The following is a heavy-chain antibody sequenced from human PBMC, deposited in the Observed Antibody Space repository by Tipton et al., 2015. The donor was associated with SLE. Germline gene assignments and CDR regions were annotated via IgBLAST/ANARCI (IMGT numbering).Heavy chain of an antibody. D-gene: IGHD4-17*01. CDR3: ASRGDYGDYGLGYWYFDP. J-gene: IGHJ2*01. CDR2: INHSGST. CDR1: GGSFSGYY. V-gene: IGHV4-34*01. Sequence: TLSLTCAVYGGSFSGYYWSWIRQPPGKGLEWIGEINHSGSTNYNPSLKSRVTISVDTSKNQFSLKLSSVTAADTAVYYCASRGDYGDYGLGYWYFDPWGRGPLVTVSS.